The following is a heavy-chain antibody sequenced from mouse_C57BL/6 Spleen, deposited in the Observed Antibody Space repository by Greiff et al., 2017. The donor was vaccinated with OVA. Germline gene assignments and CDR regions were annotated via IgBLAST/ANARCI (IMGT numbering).Heavy chain of an antibody. CDR3: ARSRRAGTGSVAY. CDR2: IDPSDSYT. J-gene: IGHJ3*01. Sequence: QVQLQQPGAELVMPGASVKLSCKASGYTFTSYWMHWVKQRPGQGLEWIGEIDPSDSYTNYNQKFKGKSTLTVDKSSSTAYMQLSSLTSEDSAVYYCARSRRAGTGSVAYWGQGTLGTVSA. CDR1: GYTFTSYW. D-gene: IGHD3-3*01. V-gene: IGHV1-69*01.